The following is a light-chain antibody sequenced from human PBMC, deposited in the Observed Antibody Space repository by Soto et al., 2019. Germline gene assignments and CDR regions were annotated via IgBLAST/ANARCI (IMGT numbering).Light chain of an antibody. Sequence: EIVLTQSPGTLSLSPGERATLSCRASQSASSSYLAWYQQKPGQAPRLLIYGASSRATGIPDRFSGSGSGTDFTLTISRLEPEDFAVYYCQQYGSSPPGLTFGGGTKVESK. CDR2: GAS. J-gene: IGKJ4*01. V-gene: IGKV3-20*01. CDR3: QQYGSSPPGLT. CDR1: QSASSSY.